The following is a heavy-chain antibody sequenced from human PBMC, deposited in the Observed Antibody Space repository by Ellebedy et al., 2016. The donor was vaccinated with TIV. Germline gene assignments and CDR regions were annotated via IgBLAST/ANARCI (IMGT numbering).Heavy chain of an antibody. CDR1: GFIFKNFL. CDR2: ISTDGSTT. Sequence: PGGSLRLSCGASGFIFKNFLMFWVRQAPGKGPEWVSRISTDGSTTNYADSVKGRFSISRDNSKNTLYLQMSSLRPEDTAVYYCVKAWGDWGQGTLVTVSS. J-gene: IGHJ4*02. V-gene: IGHV3-74*01. D-gene: IGHD3-16*01. CDR3: VKAWGD.